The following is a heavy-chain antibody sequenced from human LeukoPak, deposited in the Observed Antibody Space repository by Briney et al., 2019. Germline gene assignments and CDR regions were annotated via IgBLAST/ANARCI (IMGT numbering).Heavy chain of an antibody. Sequence: ASVKVSCKASGYTFTSYAMHWVRQAPGQRLEWMGWINAGNGNTKYSQEFQGRVTITRDTSASTAYMELSSLRSEDMAVYYCARAGGSGSYADYWGQGTLVTVSS. J-gene: IGHJ4*02. CDR2: INAGNGNT. D-gene: IGHD1-26*01. CDR3: ARAGGSGSYADY. CDR1: GYTFTSYA. V-gene: IGHV1-3*03.